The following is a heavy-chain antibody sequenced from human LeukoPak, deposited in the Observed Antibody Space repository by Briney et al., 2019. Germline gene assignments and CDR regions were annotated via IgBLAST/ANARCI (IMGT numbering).Heavy chain of an antibody. CDR2: MWYDGSNK. V-gene: IGHV3-33*01. J-gene: IGHJ4*02. CDR3: AREYYYGSDGGYYFDY. CDR1: GLTLRSYG. Sequence: QPGRSLRLSCAASGLTLRSYGMHWVRQAPGKGLEWVAVMWYDGSNKDYADSVKGRFTISRDNSENTLYLQMNSLRAEDTAVYYCAREYYYGSDGGYYFDYWGQGTLVTVSS. D-gene: IGHD3-10*01.